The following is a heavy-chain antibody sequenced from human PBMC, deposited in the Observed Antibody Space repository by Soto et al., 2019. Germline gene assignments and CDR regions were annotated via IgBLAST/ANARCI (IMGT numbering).Heavy chain of an antibody. Sequence: TLSLTCTVCGGSTNNYYWSWIRQPPGKGLEWIGYNYYRGSTNYNLSLKSRVPLSVDTSKKLFSPQLSSVTAADTAVYYCARRTRESVPAAMRGFYYYGMDVGGQGTTVTVSS. V-gene: IGHV4-59*08. CDR2: NYYRGST. CDR3: ARRTRESVPAAMRGFYYYGMDV. D-gene: IGHD2-2*01. CDR1: GGSTNNYY. J-gene: IGHJ6*02.